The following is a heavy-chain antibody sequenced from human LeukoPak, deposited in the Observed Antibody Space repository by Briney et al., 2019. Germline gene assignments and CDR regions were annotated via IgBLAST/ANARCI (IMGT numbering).Heavy chain of an antibody. CDR3: ARDTDTVTTILDY. D-gene: IGHD4-17*01. V-gene: IGHV3-64*04. J-gene: IGHJ4*02. CDR2: ISNNGGST. Sequence: PGGSLRLSCSASGFTFSRYAMHWVRQAPGKGLEYVSAISNNGGSTYYADSVKGRFTISRDNSKNTLYLQMNSLRAEDTAVYYCARDTDTVTTILDYWGQGTLVTVSS. CDR1: GFTFSRYA.